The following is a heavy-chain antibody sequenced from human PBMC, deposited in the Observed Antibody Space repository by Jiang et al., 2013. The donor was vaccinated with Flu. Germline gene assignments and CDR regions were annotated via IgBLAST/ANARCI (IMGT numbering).Heavy chain of an antibody. Sequence: SGAEVKKPGSSVKVSCKASGGTFSSYAISWVRQAPGQGLEWMGGIIPIFGTANYAQKFQGRVTITADESTSTAYMELSSLRSEDTAVYYCARDSTARLLHSPVQWYYFDYWGQGTLVTVSS. CDR3: ARDSTARLLHSPVQWYYFDY. V-gene: IGHV1-69*01. J-gene: IGHJ4*02. CDR1: GGTFSSYA. D-gene: IGHD4-17*01. CDR2: IIPIFGTA.